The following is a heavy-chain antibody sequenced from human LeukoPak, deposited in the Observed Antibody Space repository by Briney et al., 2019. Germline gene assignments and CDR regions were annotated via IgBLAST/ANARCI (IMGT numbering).Heavy chain of an antibody. CDR1: GYTFTSYG. V-gene: IGHV1-18*01. D-gene: IGHD5-12*01. Sequence: GASVKVSCKASGYTFTSYGISWVRQAPGQGLEWMGWISAYNGNTNYAQKLQGRVTMTTDTSTSTAYMELRSLRSDDTAVYYCARVRLSPSGYFNWFDPWGQGTLVTVPS. J-gene: IGHJ5*02. CDR2: ISAYNGNT. CDR3: ARVRLSPSGYFNWFDP.